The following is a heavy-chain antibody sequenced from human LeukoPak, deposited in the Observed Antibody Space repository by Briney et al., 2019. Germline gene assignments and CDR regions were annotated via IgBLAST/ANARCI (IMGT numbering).Heavy chain of an antibody. CDR3: AKAPKLLRYFDWLSHFDY. J-gene: IGHJ4*02. CDR1: GFTFSNYA. Sequence: PGGSLRLSCAASGFTFSNYAMSWVRQAPGKGLEWVSAISGSDTSTYYADSVKGRFTISRDNSKNTLYLQMNSLRAEDTAVYYCAKAPKLLRYFDWLSHFDYWGQGTLVTVSS. V-gene: IGHV3-23*01. CDR2: ISGSDTST. D-gene: IGHD3-9*01.